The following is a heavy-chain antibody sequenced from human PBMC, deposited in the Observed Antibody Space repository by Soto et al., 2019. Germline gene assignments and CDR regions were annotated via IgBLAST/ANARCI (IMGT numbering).Heavy chain of an antibody. Sequence: SQTLSLTCAVSGDSVSSNTVAWNWIRQSPSRGLEWLGRSYYRSKWYNDYAVSVKSRITINPDTSKNQFSLQLNSVTPEDTAVYYCAREKWAAAGGINWFEPWGQGTLVTVSS. J-gene: IGHJ5*02. CDR2: SYYRSKWYN. D-gene: IGHD6-13*01. CDR1: GDSVSSNTVA. V-gene: IGHV6-1*01. CDR3: AREKWAAAGGINWFEP.